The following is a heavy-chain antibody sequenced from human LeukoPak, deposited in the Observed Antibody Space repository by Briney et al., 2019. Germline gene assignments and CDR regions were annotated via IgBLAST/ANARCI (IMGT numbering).Heavy chain of an antibody. Sequence: GGSLRLSCAASGFTFSSYEMNWFRQAPGKGLEGISYISSSGSTMYYADSVKGRFTISRDNAKNSLYLQMNSLRAEDTAIYYCASSSWYALDYWGQGTLITVSS. V-gene: IGHV3-48*03. CDR2: ISSSGSTM. CDR1: GFTFSSYE. CDR3: ASSSWYALDY. D-gene: IGHD6-13*01. J-gene: IGHJ4*02.